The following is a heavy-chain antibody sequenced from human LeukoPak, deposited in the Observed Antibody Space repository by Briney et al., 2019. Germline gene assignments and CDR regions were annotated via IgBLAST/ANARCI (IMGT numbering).Heavy chain of an antibody. CDR3: ARGAWRGRSGYYGY. CDR2: IKQDGSEK. D-gene: IGHD3-22*01. Sequence: PGGSLRLSCAASGFTFSSYWMSWVRRAPGKGLEWVANIKQDGSEKYYVDSVKGRFTISRDNAKNSLYLQMNSLRAEDTAVYYCARGAWRGRSGYYGYWGQGTLVTVSS. J-gene: IGHJ4*02. CDR1: GFTFSSYW. V-gene: IGHV3-7*01.